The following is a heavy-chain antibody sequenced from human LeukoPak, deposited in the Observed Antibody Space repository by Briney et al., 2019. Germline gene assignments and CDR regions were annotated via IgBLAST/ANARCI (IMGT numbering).Heavy chain of an antibody. Sequence: SETLSLTCTVSGGSTSNYYWNWIRQPPGKGLEWIGYIDYTGSTYSNSSLKSRVTMSVDTSKNQFSLKLNSVTAADTAVYYCARAGYSYGTGYYFDYWGQGTLVTVSS. CDR1: GGSTSNYY. J-gene: IGHJ4*02. V-gene: IGHV4-59*01. CDR3: ARAGYSYGTGYYFDY. D-gene: IGHD5-18*01. CDR2: IDYTGST.